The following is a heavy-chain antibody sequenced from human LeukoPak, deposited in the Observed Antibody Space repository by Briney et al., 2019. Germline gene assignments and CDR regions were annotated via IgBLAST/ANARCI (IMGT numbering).Heavy chain of an antibody. CDR1: GGSIIISGYY. J-gene: IGHJ4*02. CDR2: VFYNGDT. V-gene: IGHV4-39*07. D-gene: IGHD6-19*01. Sequence: SETLSLTCAVSGGSIIISGYYWAWIRQPPRKGLEWIGSVFYNGDTYYNPSLRSRVTISVDTSKNQFSLKLSSVTAADTAVYYCARQQWLVPYIDYWGQGTLVTVSS. CDR3: ARQQWLVPYIDY.